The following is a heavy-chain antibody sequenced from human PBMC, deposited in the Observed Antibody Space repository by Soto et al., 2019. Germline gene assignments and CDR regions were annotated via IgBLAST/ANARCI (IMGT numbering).Heavy chain of an antibody. CDR2: ISLYSDGT. V-gene: IGHV1-18*01. CDR3: ARVVPGAEAWFGP. D-gene: IGHD2-2*01. J-gene: IGHJ5*02. Sequence: ASVKVSCKTSGYTFSNYGITWVRQAPGQPLEWLGWISLYSDGTNYAQKFQGRVSMTTDTSTTTAYMELWSLRSDDTAVYYCARVVPGAEAWFGPWGQGTLVTVS. CDR1: GYTFSNYG.